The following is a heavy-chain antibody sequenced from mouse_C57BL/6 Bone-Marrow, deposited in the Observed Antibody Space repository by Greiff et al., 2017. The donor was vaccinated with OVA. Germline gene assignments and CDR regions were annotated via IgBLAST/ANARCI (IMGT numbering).Heavy chain of an antibody. J-gene: IGHJ1*03. CDR1: GYAFSSSW. V-gene: IGHV1-82*01. CDR3: ARRGNYWYFDV. CDR2: IYPGDGDT. D-gene: IGHD2-1*01. Sequence: VQRVESGPELVKPGASVKISCKASGYAFSSSWMNWVKQRPGKGLEWIGRIYPGDGDTNYNGKFKGKATLTADKSSSTAYMQLSSLTSEDSAVYFCARRGNYWYFDVWGTGTTVTVSS.